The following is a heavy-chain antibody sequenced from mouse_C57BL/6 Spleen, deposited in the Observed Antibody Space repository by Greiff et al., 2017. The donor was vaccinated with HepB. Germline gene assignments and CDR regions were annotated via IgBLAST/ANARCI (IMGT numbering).Heavy chain of an antibody. CDR2: IDPSDSYT. D-gene: IGHD2-4*01. Sequence: VQLQQPGAELVRPGTSVKLSCKASGYTFTSYWMHWVKQRPGQGLEWIGVIDPSDSYTNYNQKFKGKATLTVDTSSSTAYMQLSSLTSEDSAVYYCARGRTSTMITRGMDYWGQGTSVTVSS. V-gene: IGHV1-59*01. J-gene: IGHJ4*01. CDR1: GYTFTSYW. CDR3: ARGRTSTMITRGMDY.